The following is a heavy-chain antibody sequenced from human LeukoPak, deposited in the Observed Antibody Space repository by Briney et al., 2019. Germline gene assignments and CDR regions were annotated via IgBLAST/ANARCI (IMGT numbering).Heavy chain of an antibody. CDR1: GYTFTSYG. CDR3: ARVVNRMITFGGVIAPPPDY. Sequence: GASVKVSCKASGYTFTSYGISWVRQAPGQGLEWMGWISAYNGNTNYAQKLQGRVTMTTDTSTSTAYMELTSLRSDDTAVYYCARVVNRMITFGGVIAPPPDYWGQGTLVTVSS. V-gene: IGHV1-18*01. D-gene: IGHD3-16*02. CDR2: ISAYNGNT. J-gene: IGHJ4*02.